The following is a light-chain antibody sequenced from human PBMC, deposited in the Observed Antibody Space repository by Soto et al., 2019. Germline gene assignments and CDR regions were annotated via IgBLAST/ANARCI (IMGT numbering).Light chain of an antibody. CDR3: LHYKDWPRWT. V-gene: IGKV3-15*01. CDR2: GAS. CDR1: QSVSSY. Sequence: EIVMTQSPATLSLSPGERATLSCRASQSVSSYLAWYQQVPCQAPRLLIFGASTRATGIPARFSGSGCGTEFTLTISSLQSEDFAVYYCLHYKDWPRWTFGQGTKVDIK. J-gene: IGKJ1*01.